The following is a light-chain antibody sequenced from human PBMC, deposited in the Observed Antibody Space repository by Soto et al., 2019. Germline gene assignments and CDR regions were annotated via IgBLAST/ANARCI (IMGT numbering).Light chain of an antibody. CDR1: SGSIASNF. CDR2: EDN. Sequence: NFMLTQPHSVSESPGKTATISCSRSSGSIASNFVQWYQQRPGSGPTTVIYEDNERPSGVPDRFFGSIDRSSNSASLTISGLMAEDEAEYYCQSSDGGHVVFGGGTKLTVL. CDR3: QSSDGGHVV. V-gene: IGLV6-57*04. J-gene: IGLJ3*02.